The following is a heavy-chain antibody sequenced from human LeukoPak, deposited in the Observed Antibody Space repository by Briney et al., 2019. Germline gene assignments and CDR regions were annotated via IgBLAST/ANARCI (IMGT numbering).Heavy chain of an antibody. Sequence: GGSLRLSCGASGFIFSNYWMHWVRQAPGKGLVWVSRINGDESRTSYADSVRGRFTISRDNAKNTLYLQMNSLRAEDTAVYYCARGGSTWFDPWGQGTLVTVSS. CDR3: ARGGSTWFDP. D-gene: IGHD2-15*01. J-gene: IGHJ5*02. V-gene: IGHV3-74*01. CDR2: INGDESRT. CDR1: GFIFSNYW.